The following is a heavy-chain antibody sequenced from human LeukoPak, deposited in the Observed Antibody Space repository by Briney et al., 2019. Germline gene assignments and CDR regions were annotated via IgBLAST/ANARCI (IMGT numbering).Heavy chain of an antibody. CDR1: GGSISSYY. Sequence: SETLSLTCTVSGGSISSYYWSWIRQPAGKGLEWIGRIYTSGSTNYNPSLKSRVTMSVDTSKNQFPLKLSSVTAADTAVYYCARDCTNGVCFPGTRGWFDPWGQGTLVTVSS. V-gene: IGHV4-4*07. CDR3: ARDCTNGVCFPGTRGWFDP. CDR2: IYTSGST. J-gene: IGHJ5*02. D-gene: IGHD2-8*01.